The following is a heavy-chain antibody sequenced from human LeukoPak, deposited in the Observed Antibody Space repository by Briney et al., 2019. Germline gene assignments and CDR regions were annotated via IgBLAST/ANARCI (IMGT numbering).Heavy chain of an antibody. D-gene: IGHD3-3*01. Sequence: PSETLSLTCTVSGGSISGYYWSWIRQPPGEGLEWIGYIYYRGSTNYNPSLKSRVTISVDTSKNQLSLKLSSVTAADTAVYYCARVPWRGDNWFDPWGQGTLVTVSS. CDR3: ARVPWRGDNWFDP. J-gene: IGHJ5*02. CDR2: IYYRGST. CDR1: GGSISGYY. V-gene: IGHV4-59*12.